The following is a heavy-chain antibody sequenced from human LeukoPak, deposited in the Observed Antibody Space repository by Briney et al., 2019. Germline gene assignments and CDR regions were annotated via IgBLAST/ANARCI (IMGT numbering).Heavy chain of an antibody. D-gene: IGHD1-26*01. J-gene: IGHJ4*02. Sequence: GGSLRLSCAASGFTFSSYGMHWVRQAPGKGLEWVSSISSSSSYRYYADSVKGRFTISRDNAKNSLYLQMNSLRAEDTAVYYCARDLLGWELHYFDYWGQGTLVTVSS. CDR1: GFTFSSYG. CDR2: ISSSSSYR. V-gene: IGHV3-21*01. CDR3: ARDLLGWELHYFDY.